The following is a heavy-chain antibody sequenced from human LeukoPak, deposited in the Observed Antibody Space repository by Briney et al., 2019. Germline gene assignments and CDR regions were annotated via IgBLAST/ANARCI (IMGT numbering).Heavy chain of an antibody. CDR2: IYPGDSDT. Sequence: GESLKISCKGSGYRFTSYWIGWVRQMPGKGLEWMGIIYPGDSDTRYSPSFQGQVTILADKSINTAYLQWSSLKASDTAIYYCARRGYDTSGPQEFDYWGQGTLVSVSS. V-gene: IGHV5-51*01. D-gene: IGHD5-12*01. CDR3: ARRGYDTSGPQEFDY. J-gene: IGHJ4*02. CDR1: GYRFTSYW.